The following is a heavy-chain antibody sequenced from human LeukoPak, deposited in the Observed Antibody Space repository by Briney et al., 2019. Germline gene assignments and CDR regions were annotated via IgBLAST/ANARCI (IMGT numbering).Heavy chain of an antibody. V-gene: IGHV4-59*06. J-gene: IGHJ4*02. CDR1: GGSISSYY. CDR2: IYYSGST. D-gene: IGHD3-10*01. Sequence: MTSETLSLTCTASGGSISSYYWSWIRQHPGKGLEWIGYIYYSGSTYYNPSLKSRVTISVDTSKNQFSLKLSSVTAADTAVYYCARGGDYYGSGNKDYWGQGTLVTVSS. CDR3: ARGGDYYGSGNKDY.